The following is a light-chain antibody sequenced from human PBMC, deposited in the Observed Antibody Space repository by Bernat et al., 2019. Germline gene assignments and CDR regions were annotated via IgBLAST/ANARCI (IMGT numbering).Light chain of an antibody. CDR2: AAS. CDR3: QQSYSSPRT. Sequence: DIQMTQSPSSLSASVGDRVTITCRASQSISSYLNWYQQKPGKAPKLLIYAASSLKSGVPSRFSGSGSGTDFTFTISSLQPDDFATYFCQQSYSSPRTFGQGTRLEIK. V-gene: IGKV1-39*01. J-gene: IGKJ5*01. CDR1: QSISSY.